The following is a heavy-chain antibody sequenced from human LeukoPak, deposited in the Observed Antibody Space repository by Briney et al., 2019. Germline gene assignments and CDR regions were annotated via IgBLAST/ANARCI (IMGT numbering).Heavy chain of an antibody. CDR1: GYTFTSYG. CDR3: ARSGSGYDKRFDP. CDR2: ISVYNGNT. D-gene: IGHD5-12*01. V-gene: IGHV1-18*01. J-gene: IGHJ5*02. Sequence: GASVNVSCTASGYTFTSYGISWVRQAPGQGLEGMGWISVYNGNTNYAQKLQGRVTMTTDTSTSTAYMELRSLRSDDTAVYYCARSGSGYDKRFDPWGQGTLVTVSS.